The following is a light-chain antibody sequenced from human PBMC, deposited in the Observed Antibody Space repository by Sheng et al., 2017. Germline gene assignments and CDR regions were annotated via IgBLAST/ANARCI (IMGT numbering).Light chain of an antibody. CDR3: QQYFTSRT. J-gene: IGKJ1*01. V-gene: IGKV3-20*01. Sequence: EIVLTQSPGTLSLSPGERATLSCRASQSVSGSYVAWYQQKPGQAPRPVIYGASRRATGIPDRFSASGSGTDFTLTISRLEPEDFAVYYCQQYFTSRTFGQGTRV. CDR1: QSVSGSY. CDR2: GAS.